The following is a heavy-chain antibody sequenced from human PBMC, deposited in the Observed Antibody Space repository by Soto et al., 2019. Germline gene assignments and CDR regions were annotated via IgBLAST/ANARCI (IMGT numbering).Heavy chain of an antibody. CDR2: ISSSSSYI. CDR1: GFTFSSYS. CDR3: ARDPPIAVAGSYGYFDY. V-gene: IGHV3-21*01. J-gene: IGHJ4*02. Sequence: GGSLRLSCAASGFTFSSYSMNWVRQAPGKGLEWVSSISSSSSYIYYADSVKGRFTISRDNAKNSLYLQMNSLRAEDTAVYYCARDPPIAVAGSYGYFDYWGQGTMVTVYS. D-gene: IGHD6-19*01.